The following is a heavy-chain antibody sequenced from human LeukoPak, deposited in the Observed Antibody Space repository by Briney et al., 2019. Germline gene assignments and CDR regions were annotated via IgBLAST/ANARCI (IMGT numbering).Heavy chain of an antibody. CDR2: ITNNGRST. D-gene: IGHD3-22*01. Sequence: PGGSLRLSCSASGFTFSRYAMHWVRQPPGKGLEYVSAITNNGRSTYYADSVKGRFTISRDNSKNTLYPQMSSLRAEDTAVYYCASTYSYDSSGYYPFDYWGQGTLVTVPS. CDR1: GFTFSRYA. V-gene: IGHV3-64D*06. CDR3: ASTYSYDSSGYYPFDY. J-gene: IGHJ4*02.